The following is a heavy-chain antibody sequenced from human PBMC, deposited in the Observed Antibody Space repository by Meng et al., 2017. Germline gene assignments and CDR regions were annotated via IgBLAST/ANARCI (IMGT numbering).Heavy chain of an antibody. D-gene: IGHD2-21*02. J-gene: IGHJ4*02. CDR2: INAGNGNT. Sequence: VQLVNLGAEVKKPGASVKVSCKASGYTFTSYAMHWVRQAPGQRLEWMGWINAGNGNTKYSQKFQGRVTITRDTSASTAYMELSSLRSEDTAVYYCARDLGAGVVTAINYWGQGTLVTVSS. CDR3: ARDLGAGVVTAINY. V-gene: IGHV1-3*01. CDR1: GYTFTSYA.